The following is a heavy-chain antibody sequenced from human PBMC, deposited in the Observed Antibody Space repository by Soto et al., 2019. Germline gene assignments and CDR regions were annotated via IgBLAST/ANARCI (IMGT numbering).Heavy chain of an antibody. Sequence: PGGSLRLSYASSGFPFSSYGMHWVRKAPGQGLEWVAVIWYDGSNKYYADTVNGRFTISRDNSKSTLYLQMNSLRAEDTAVYYCARGAGYSSGWYSTPFDYWGQGT. V-gene: IGHV3-33*01. CDR2: IWYDGSNK. J-gene: IGHJ4*02. D-gene: IGHD6-19*01. CDR1: GFPFSSYG. CDR3: ARGAGYSSGWYSTPFDY.